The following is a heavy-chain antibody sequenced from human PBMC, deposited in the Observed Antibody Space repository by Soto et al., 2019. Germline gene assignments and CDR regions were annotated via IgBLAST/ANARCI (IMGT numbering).Heavy chain of an antibody. CDR1: GGTFSSYA. V-gene: IGHV1-69*06. CDR3: ASRHQGVGGTQYYFDY. J-gene: IGHJ4*02. D-gene: IGHD1-1*01. Sequence: QVQLVQSGAEVKKPGSSVKVSCKASGGTFSSYAISWVRQAPGQGLEWMGGIIPIFGTANYAQKFQGRVTITADKTTSTAYMELSSLRFEDTAVYYCASRHQGVGGTQYYFDYWGQGTLVTVSS. CDR2: IIPIFGTA.